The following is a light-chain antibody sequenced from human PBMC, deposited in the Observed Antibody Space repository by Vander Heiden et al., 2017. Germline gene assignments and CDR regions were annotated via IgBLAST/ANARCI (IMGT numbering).Light chain of an antibody. CDR3: QQRTNWPLT. CDR2: HAS. CDR1: HSISRY. J-gene: IGKJ4*01. V-gene: IGKV3-11*01. Sequence: EIVLTQSPATLALSQGERATLTGTASHSISRYLAWHHPKPGQAPRLLIYHASHRATGIPARFSGSGSGTDFTLTISSLEPEDFAVYYCQQRTNWPLTFGGGTKVEIK.